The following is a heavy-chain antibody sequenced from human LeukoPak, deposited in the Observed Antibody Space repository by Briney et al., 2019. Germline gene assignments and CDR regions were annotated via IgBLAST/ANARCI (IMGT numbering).Heavy chain of an antibody. J-gene: IGHJ3*02. CDR2: IYYSGGT. CDR1: GDSISSYY. V-gene: IGHV4-59*08. Sequence: PSETLSLTCTVSGDSISSYYWSWIRQPPRKGLEWIGYIYYSGGTDYNPSLKSRVTISVDTSKSQFSLKLRSVTAADTAVYYCARHVTISGPYDASDIWGQGTMVTVSP. CDR3: ARHVTISGPYDASDI. D-gene: IGHD5-24*01.